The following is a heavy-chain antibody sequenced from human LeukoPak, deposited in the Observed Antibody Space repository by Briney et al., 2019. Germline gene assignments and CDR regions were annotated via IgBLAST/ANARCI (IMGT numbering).Heavy chain of an antibody. D-gene: IGHD3-10*01. CDR1: GGSFSSYS. CDR3: ARGGEVGRGVIGLPYYYFLDV. Sequence: SETLSLTRAVYGGSFSSYSWSWIRQPPGKGLEWIGEINHRGSTNYNPSLKSRVTISVDTSQNQFSLKLSSLTAADTAVYYCARGGEVGRGVIGLPYYYFLDVWGKRTTVTVSS. J-gene: IGHJ6*03. CDR2: INHRGST. V-gene: IGHV4-34*01.